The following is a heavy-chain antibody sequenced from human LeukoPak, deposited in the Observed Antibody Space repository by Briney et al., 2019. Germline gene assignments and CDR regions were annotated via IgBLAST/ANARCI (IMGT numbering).Heavy chain of an antibody. Sequence: PSETLSLTCTVSGGSISSSSYYWGWIRQPPGKGLEWIGSIYYSGSTYYNPSLKTRGNISVDPSKNQFSLKLSSVTAADTAVYYCARGVVVVPAAINWFDPWGQGTLVTVSS. CDR1: GGSISSSSYY. CDR2: IYYSGST. V-gene: IGHV4-39*01. J-gene: IGHJ5*02. D-gene: IGHD2-2*01. CDR3: ARGVVVVPAAINWFDP.